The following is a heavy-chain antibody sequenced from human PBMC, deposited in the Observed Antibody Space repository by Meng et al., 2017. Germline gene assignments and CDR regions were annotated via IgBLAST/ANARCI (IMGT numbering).Heavy chain of an antibody. J-gene: IGHJ4*02. CDR2: INAYNGYT. CDR3: ATRGNPYLDC. V-gene: IGHV1-18*01. CDR1: AHTFSSDG. Sequence: QVQLVQSGAEVKKPWSAATVSCNAPAHTFSSDGFAWVRQAPGQGLEWMGWINAYNGYTDYAQKFLGRVTLTTDTSTNTGYMELRSLTSDDTAVYYCATRGNPYLDCWGQGTLVTVSS.